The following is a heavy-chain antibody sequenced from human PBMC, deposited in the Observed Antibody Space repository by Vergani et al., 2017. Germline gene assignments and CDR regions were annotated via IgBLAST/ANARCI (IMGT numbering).Heavy chain of an antibody. V-gene: IGHV1-2*06. CDR3: ARVMVGCSRTNCFADH. CDR2: IDPNSVDT. CDR1: GFTFTSYH. J-gene: IGHJ4*02. Sequence: QVQLVQSGAEVKKPGASVRVFCKASGFTFTSYHIHWVRQAPGQGLDWLGRIDPNSVDTRYSQRFQDRVTITRDTSINTAYMEMTRMRPDDTAIYYYARVMVGCSRTNCFADHWGQETLVTVSS. D-gene: IGHD2-2*01.